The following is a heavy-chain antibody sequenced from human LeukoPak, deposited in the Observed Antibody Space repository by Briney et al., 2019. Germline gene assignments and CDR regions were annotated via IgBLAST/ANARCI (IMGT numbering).Heavy chain of an antibody. V-gene: IGHV5-51*01. CDR1: GDSFTSYW. CDR3: ARRDDSSGYWDAFGI. Sequence: GESLKISCKGSGDSFTSYWIGWVRQMPGKGLEWMGIIYPGDSDTRYSPSFQGQVTISADKSISTAYLQWSSLKASDTAMYYCARRDDSSGYWDAFGIWGQGTMVTVSS. J-gene: IGHJ3*02. D-gene: IGHD3-22*01. CDR2: IYPGDSDT.